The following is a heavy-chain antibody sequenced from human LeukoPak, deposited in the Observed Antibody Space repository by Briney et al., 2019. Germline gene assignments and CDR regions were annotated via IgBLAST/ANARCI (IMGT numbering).Heavy chain of an antibody. V-gene: IGHV3-15*01. Sequence: GGSLRLSCTASGFIFTTAWMSWVRQAPGKGLDWIGRIKSRQDGETKDYAAPVRGRFTISRDDSKNTLYLHMNSLKTEDTAFYYCTTYFTVTTPGFDYWGQGTLVTVSS. D-gene: IGHD4-11*01. CDR2: IKSRQDGETK. CDR3: TTYFTVTTPGFDY. CDR1: GFIFTTAW. J-gene: IGHJ4*02.